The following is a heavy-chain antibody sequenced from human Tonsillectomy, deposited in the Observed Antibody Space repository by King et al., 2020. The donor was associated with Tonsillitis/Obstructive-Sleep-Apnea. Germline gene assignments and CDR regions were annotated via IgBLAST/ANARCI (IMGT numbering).Heavy chain of an antibody. CDR1: GFTFSSYA. Sequence: VQLVQSGGGLVQPGGSLRLSCSASGFTFSSYAMHWVRQAPGKGLEYVSAISSNGGSTYYADSVKGRFTISRDNSKNTLYLQMSSLRAEDTAVYYCVKDLSNGDIVVVPFSYYYYYMDVWGKGTTVTVSS. J-gene: IGHJ6*03. CDR3: VKDLSNGDIVVVPFSYYYYYMDV. V-gene: IGHV3-64D*06. CDR2: ISSNGGST. D-gene: IGHD2-2*01.